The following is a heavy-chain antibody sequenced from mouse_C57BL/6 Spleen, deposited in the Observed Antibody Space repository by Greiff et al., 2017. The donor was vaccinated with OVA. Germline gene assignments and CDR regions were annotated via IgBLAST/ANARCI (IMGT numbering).Heavy chain of an antibody. CDR3: ARQDSAGYDYAMDY. Sequence: VKLQQSGPELVKPGASVKLSCKASGYTFTSYDINWVKQRPGQGLEWIGWIYPRDGSTKYNEKFKGKATLTVDTSSSTAYMELHSLTSEDSAVYFCARQDSAGYDYAMDYWGQGTSVTVSS. J-gene: IGHJ4*01. CDR1: GYTFTSYD. D-gene: IGHD3-2*02. CDR2: IYPRDGST. V-gene: IGHV1-85*01.